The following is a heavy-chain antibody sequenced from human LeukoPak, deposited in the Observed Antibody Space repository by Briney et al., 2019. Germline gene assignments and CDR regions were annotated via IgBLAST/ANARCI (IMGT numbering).Heavy chain of an antibody. CDR2: IYYSGST. J-gene: IGHJ5*02. V-gene: IGHV4-39*01. CDR1: GGSISSSSYY. Sequence: KPSETLSLTCTVSGGSISSSSYYWGWIRQPPGKGLEWIGSIYYSGSTYYNPSLKSRVTISADTSKNQFSLKLSSVTAADTAVYYCARHEATRVQQLPSYNWFDPWGQGTLVTVSS. CDR3: ARHEATRVQQLPSYNWFDP. D-gene: IGHD6-13*01.